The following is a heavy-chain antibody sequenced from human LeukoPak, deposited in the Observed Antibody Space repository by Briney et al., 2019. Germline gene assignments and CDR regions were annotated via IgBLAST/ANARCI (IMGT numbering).Heavy chain of an antibody. CDR3: ARGIGYCSGGSCYNYGMDV. J-gene: IGHJ6*02. CDR1: GGSISSYY. Sequence: SETLSLTCTVSGGSISSYYWSWIRQPAGKGLEWIGRIYTSGSTNYNPSLKSRVTMSADTSKNQFSLKLSSVTAADTAVYYCARGIGYCSGGSCYNYGMDVWGQGTTVTVSS. V-gene: IGHV4-4*07. D-gene: IGHD2-15*01. CDR2: IYTSGST.